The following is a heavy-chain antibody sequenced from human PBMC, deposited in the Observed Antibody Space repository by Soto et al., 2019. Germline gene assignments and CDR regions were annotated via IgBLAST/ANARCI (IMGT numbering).Heavy chain of an antibody. CDR1: GGTFSSYA. CDR3: ARDPGSSSWYAPHFDY. CDR2: IIPIFGTA. J-gene: IGHJ4*02. V-gene: IGHV1-69*13. D-gene: IGHD6-13*01. Sequence: ASVKVSFKASGGTFSSYAISWLRQAPGQGLEWMGGIIPIFGTANYAQKFQGRVTITADESTSTAYMELSSLRSENTAVYYCARDPGSSSWYAPHFDYWGQGTLVTVSS.